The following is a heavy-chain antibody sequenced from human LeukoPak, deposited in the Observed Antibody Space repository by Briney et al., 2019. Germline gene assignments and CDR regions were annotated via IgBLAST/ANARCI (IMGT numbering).Heavy chain of an antibody. CDR2: TYISGTI. J-gene: IGHJ6*02. Sequence: SETLSLTCTVSGASISDYYWSWIRQPAGKGVEWIGRTYISGTINNNPSLKSRVTMSVDTSKNQFSLKLSSVTAADTAVYYCATLGRQQLATFQNYYYGMDVWGQGTTVTVSS. V-gene: IGHV4-4*07. D-gene: IGHD6-13*01. CDR3: ATLGRQQLATFQNYYYGMDV. CDR1: GASISDYY.